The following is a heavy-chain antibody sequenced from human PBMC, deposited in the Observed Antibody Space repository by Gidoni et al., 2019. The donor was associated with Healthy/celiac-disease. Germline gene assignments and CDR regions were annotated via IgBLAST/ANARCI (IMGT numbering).Heavy chain of an antibody. CDR1: GFTFSSYD. CDR3: ARSLVVVPAAIGYYGMDV. Sequence: VVESGGGLVQPGGSLRLSCAASGFTFSSYDMHWGRQATGKGLEWVSAIGTAGDTYYPGSVKGRFTISRENAKNSLYLQMNSLRAGDTAVYYCARSLVVVPAAIGYYGMDVWGQGTTVTVSS. D-gene: IGHD2-2*02. V-gene: IGHV3-13*01. CDR2: IGTAGDT. J-gene: IGHJ6*02.